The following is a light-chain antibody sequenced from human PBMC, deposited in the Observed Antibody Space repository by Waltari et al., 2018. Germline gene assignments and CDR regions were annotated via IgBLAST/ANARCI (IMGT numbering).Light chain of an antibody. J-gene: IGKJ1*01. CDR2: GAS. CDR3: QHYLRLPVT. CDR1: PSVSRA. V-gene: IGKV3-20*01. Sequence: EIVLTQSPGTLSLSLGERATVSCRASPSVSRALAWYQQKPGQAPRLLIYGASTRATGIPDRFSGSGSGTYFSLTISRLEPDDFAVYYCQHYLRLPVTFGQGTTVEI.